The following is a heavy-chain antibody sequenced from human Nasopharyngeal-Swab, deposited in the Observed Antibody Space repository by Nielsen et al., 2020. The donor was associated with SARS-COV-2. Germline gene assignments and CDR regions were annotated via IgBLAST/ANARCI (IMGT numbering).Heavy chain of an antibody. CDR1: GGSISSSSYY. J-gene: IGHJ6*02. D-gene: IGHD4-17*01. Sequence: GSLRLSCTVSGGSISSSSYYWGWIRQPPGKGLEWIGSIYYSGSTYYNPSLKSRVTISVDTSKNQFSLKLSSVTAADTAVYYCARDHATTVTTFYYYYYYGMDVWGQGTTVTVSS. CDR3: ARDHATTVTTFYYYYYYGMDV. CDR2: IYYSGST. V-gene: IGHV4-39*02.